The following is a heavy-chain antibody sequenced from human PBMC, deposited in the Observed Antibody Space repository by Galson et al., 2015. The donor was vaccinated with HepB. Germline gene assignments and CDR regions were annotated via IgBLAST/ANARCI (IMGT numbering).Heavy chain of an antibody. CDR3: ARVGKVRGNYGMDV. V-gene: IGHV3-64*01. CDR1: GFTFSSYA. CDR2: ISSNGGST. D-gene: IGHD3-10*01. Sequence: SLRLSCAASGFTFSSYAMHWVRQAPGKGLEYVSAISSNGGSTYYANSVKGRFTISRDNSKNTLYLQMGSLRAEDMAVYYCARVGKVRGNYGMDVWGQGTTVTVSS. J-gene: IGHJ6*02.